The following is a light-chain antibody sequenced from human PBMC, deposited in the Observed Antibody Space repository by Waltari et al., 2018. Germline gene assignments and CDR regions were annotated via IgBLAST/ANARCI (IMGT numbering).Light chain of an antibody. CDR3: SSYTSSSTPHVV. CDR2: DVS. J-gene: IGLJ2*01. CDR1: SSDVGGYNY. Sequence: QSALTQPASVSGSPGQSITISCTGTSSDVGGYNYVSWYQQHPGKAPKLMIYDVSNRPPGVSNRCSGSKSGNTASLTISGLQAEDEADYYCSSYTSSSTPHVVFGGGTKLTVL. V-gene: IGLV2-14*03.